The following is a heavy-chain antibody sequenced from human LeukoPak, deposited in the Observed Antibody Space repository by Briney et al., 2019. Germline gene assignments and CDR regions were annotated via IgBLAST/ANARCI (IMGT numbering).Heavy chain of an antibody. J-gene: IGHJ4*02. CDR2: ITSNVVST. CDR1: GFSFNTYA. CDR3: VASPVGAADY. Sequence: GGSLRLSCAASGFSFNTYAMHWVRQAPGTGLEYVSAITSNVVSTYQIDSVKGRFTIYRDISKNTLYLQMSGLSPEDTAIYYCVASPVGAADYWGQGILVTVSS. V-gene: IGHV3-64D*09. D-gene: IGHD1-26*01.